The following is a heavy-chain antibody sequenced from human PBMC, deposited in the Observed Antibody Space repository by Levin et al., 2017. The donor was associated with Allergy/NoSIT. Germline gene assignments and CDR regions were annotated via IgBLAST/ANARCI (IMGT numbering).Heavy chain of an antibody. Sequence: GGSLRLSCAASGFTFSSYGMHWVRQAPGKGLEWVAVISYDGSNKYYADSVKGRFTISRDNSKNTLYLQMNSLRAEDTAVYYCAKTATTTVPYFDYWGQGTLVTVSS. V-gene: IGHV3-30*18. CDR3: AKTATTTVPYFDY. D-gene: IGHD4-17*01. CDR2: ISYDGSNK. CDR1: GFTFSSYG. J-gene: IGHJ4*02.